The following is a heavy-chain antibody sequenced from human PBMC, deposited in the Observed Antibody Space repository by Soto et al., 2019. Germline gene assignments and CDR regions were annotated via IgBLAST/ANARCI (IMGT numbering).Heavy chain of an antibody. CDR3: LRYKGPDYYGIDV. CDR2: IYYSGST. J-gene: IGHJ6*02. V-gene: IGHV4-59*01. Sequence: SETLSLTCTVSGGSISSYCCCWIRQPPGKGLEWIGYIYYSGSTNYNPPLKSRVTISVDTSKNQFSLKLSSVTAADMAVYYYLRYKGPDYYGIDVCGQGTTVPVS. D-gene: IGHD1-20*01. CDR1: GGSISSYC.